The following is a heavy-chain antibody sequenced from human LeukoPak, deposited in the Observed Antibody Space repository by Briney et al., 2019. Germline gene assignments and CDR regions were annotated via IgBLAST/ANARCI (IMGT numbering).Heavy chain of an antibody. Sequence: GGSLRLSCAASGFTFSSYAMSWVRQAPGKGPEWVSAISGSGGSTYYADSVKGRFTISRDNSKNKLYLQMNSLRAEDTAVYYCAKDLGYGGYNWFDPWGQGTLVTVSS. CDR3: AKDLGYGGYNWFDP. D-gene: IGHD3-16*01. J-gene: IGHJ5*02. V-gene: IGHV3-23*01. CDR2: ISGSGGST. CDR1: GFTFSSYA.